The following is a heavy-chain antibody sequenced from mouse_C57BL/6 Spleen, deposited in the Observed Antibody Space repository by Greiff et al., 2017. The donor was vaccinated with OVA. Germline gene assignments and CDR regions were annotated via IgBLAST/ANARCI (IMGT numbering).Heavy chain of an antibody. CDR3: ARDYSNYFDY. J-gene: IGHJ2*01. CDR1: GFTFSDYG. Sequence: DVKLVESGGGLVKPGGSLKLSCAASGFTFSDYGMHWVRQAPEKGLGWVAYISSGSSTIYYADTVKGRFTISRDNAKNTLFLQMTSLRSEDTAMYYCARDYSNYFDYWGQGTTLTVSS. D-gene: IGHD2-5*01. V-gene: IGHV5-17*01. CDR2: ISSGSSTI.